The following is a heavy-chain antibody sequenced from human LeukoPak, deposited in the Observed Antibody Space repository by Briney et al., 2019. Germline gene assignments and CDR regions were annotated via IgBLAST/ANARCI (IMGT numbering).Heavy chain of an antibody. CDR3: ARAPARMYHITMVRGVIYYYYMDV. CDR1: GYTFTSYD. J-gene: IGHJ6*03. CDR2: MNPNSGNT. Sequence: ASVKVSCKASGYTFTSYDINWVRQATGQGLEWMGWMNPNSGNTGYAQKFQGRVTMTRNTSIRTAYMELSSLRSEDTAVYYCARAPARMYHITMVRGVIYYYYMDVWGKGTTVTISS. D-gene: IGHD3-10*01. V-gene: IGHV1-8*01.